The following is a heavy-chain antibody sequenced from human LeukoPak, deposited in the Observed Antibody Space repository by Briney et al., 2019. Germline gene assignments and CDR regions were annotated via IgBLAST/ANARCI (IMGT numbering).Heavy chain of an antibody. CDR2: IYPGDPDT. CDR1: GNSFTTYW. J-gene: IGHJ4*02. CDR3: ASPRGHYDSSAFDF. V-gene: IGHV5-51*01. D-gene: IGHD3-22*01. Sequence: GESLKISCKISGNSFTTYWIGWVRQMPGKGLEWMGIIYPGDPDTIYSPSFQGQVTISADRSIKTAYLQWSSLKASDTALYYCASPRGHYDSSAFDFWGQGTLVTVSS.